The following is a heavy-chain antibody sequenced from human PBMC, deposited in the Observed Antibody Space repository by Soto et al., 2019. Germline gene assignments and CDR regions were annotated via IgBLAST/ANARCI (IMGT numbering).Heavy chain of an antibody. CDR3: ARARSDSTIFGVVLNWFDP. V-gene: IGHV4-31*03. D-gene: IGHD3-3*01. J-gene: IGHJ5*02. CDR1: GGSVSSGGYY. Sequence: SETLSLTCTVSGGSVSSGGYYWSWIRQHPGKGLEWIGYIYYSGSTYYNPSLKSRVTISVDTSKNQFSLKLSSVTAADTAVYYCARARSDSTIFGVVLNWFDPWGQGTLVTVSS. CDR2: IYYSGST.